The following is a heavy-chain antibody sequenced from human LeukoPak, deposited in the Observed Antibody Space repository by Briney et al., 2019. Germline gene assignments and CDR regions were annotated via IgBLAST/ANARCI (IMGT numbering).Heavy chain of an antibody. CDR1: GFTFSSSA. J-gene: IGHJ4*02. V-gene: IGHV3-23*01. D-gene: IGHD2-15*01. Sequence: GGSLRLSCAASGFTFSSSAMSWVRQAPGKGLEWVSAISNNGGYTYYADSVQGRFTISRDNSKSTLCLQMNSLRAEDTAVYYCAKQSGYCSDGSCYFPYWGQGTLVTVSS. CDR3: AKQSGYCSDGSCYFPY. CDR2: ISNNGGYT.